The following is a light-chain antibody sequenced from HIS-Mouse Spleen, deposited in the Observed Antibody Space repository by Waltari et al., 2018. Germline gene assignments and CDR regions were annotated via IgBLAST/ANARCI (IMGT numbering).Light chain of an antibody. CDR1: KLGDKY. CDR3: QAWDSSTVV. J-gene: IGLJ2*01. Sequence: SYELTQPPSVSVSPGQTASITCSGDKLGDKYACWYQQKPGQSPVLVIYQGSKRPSVSPVRFSGSNAGNTATLTISGTQAMDEADYYCQAWDSSTVVFGGGTKLTVL. CDR2: QGS. V-gene: IGLV3-1*01.